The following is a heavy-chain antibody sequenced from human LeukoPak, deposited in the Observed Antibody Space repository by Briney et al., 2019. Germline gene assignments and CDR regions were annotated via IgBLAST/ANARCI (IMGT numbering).Heavy chain of an antibody. Sequence: PSETLSLTCAVSGGSISSGGYSWSWIRQPPGKGLEWIGYIYHSGSTYYNPSLKSRVTISVDRSKNQFSLKLSSVTAADTAVYYCARPSIDGAFDIRGQGTMVTVSS. V-gene: IGHV4-30-2*01. CDR2: IYHSGST. D-gene: IGHD5-24*01. J-gene: IGHJ3*02. CDR3: ARPSIDGAFDI. CDR1: GGSISSGGYS.